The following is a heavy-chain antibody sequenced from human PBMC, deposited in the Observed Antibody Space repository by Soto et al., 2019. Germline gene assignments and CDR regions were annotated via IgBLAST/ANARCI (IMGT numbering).Heavy chain of an antibody. D-gene: IGHD2-15*01. CDR2: ISWNSGSI. CDR3: AKDLSPATLLKLGYCSGGSCYLPFGAFHI. CDR1: GFTFDDYA. Sequence: DVQLVESGGGLVQPGRSLRLSCAASGFTFDDYAMHWVRQAPGKGLEWVSGISWNSGSIGYADSVKGRFTISRDNAKNSLYLQMNSQRAEDTALYYCAKDLSPATLLKLGYCSGGSCYLPFGAFHIWGQGTMVTVSS. V-gene: IGHV3-9*01. J-gene: IGHJ3*02.